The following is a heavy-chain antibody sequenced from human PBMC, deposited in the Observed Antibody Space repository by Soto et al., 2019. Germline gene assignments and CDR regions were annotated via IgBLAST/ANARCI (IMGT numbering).Heavy chain of an antibody. J-gene: IGHJ4*02. CDR1: GFTFNNYA. CDR3: AKDRLAGNFDY. Sequence: GGSLRLSCAASGFTFNNYAMIWVRQGTGRGLEWHATIMATGGSTYYADAVKGRFTIARDNSKNTLYLQMNGLRVEDTAVYYCAKDRLAGNFDYWGQGTQVTVSS. CDR2: IMATGGST. V-gene: IGHV3-23*01.